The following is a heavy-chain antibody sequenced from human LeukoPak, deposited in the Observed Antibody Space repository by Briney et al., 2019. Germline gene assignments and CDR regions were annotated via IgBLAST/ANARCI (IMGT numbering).Heavy chain of an antibody. J-gene: IGHJ4*02. D-gene: IGHD3-10*01. Sequence: QAGGSLRRSCAASGFTFSTYWMSWVRQAPGKGLEWVANIKQDGSEKYYVDSVKGRFTISRDNAKNSLCLQMNSLRVEDTAVYYCARGGFTYGYWGQGTLVTVSS. V-gene: IGHV3-7*05. CDR1: GFTFSTYW. CDR2: IKQDGSEK. CDR3: ARGGFTYGY.